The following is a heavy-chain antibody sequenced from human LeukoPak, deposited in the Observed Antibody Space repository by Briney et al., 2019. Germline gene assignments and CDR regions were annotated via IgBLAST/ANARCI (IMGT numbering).Heavy chain of an antibody. CDR3: AREGGLVGAYQPHSGFDP. D-gene: IGHD1-26*01. CDR1: GGSISSGGYY. J-gene: IGHJ5*02. CDR2: IYHSGST. V-gene: IGHV4-30-2*01. Sequence: SETLSLTCTVSGGSISSGGYYWSWIRQPPGKGLEWIGYIYHSGSTYYNPSLKSRVTISVDTSKNQFSLKLSSVTAADTAVYYCAREGGLVGAYQPHSGFDPWGQGTLVTVSS.